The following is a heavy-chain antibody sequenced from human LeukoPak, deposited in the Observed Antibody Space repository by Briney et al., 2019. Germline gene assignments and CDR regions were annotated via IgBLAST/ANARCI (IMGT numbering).Heavy chain of an antibody. V-gene: IGHV3-66*01. D-gene: IGHD3/OR15-3a*01. CDR1: GFTVSSNY. Sequence: GSLRLSCAASGFTVSSNYMSWVRQAPGKGLEWVSVIYSGGSTYYADSVKGRFTISRDNSKNTLYLQMNSLRAEDTAVYYCARENDLTQNYYYYYGMDVWGQGTTVTVSS. CDR3: ARENDLTQNYYYYYGMDV. CDR2: IYSGGST. J-gene: IGHJ6*02.